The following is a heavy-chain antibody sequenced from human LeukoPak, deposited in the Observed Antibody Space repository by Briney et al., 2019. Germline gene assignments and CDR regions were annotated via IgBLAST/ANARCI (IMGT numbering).Heavy chain of an antibody. Sequence: GGSLRLSCSASGFTFSSYAMHWVRQAPGKGLEYVSAISSNGGSTYYADSVKGRFTISRDNSKNMLYLQMSSLRAEDTAVYYCVKAIIPYYYVKNAFDIWGQGTMVTVSS. CDR3: VKAIIPYYYVKNAFDI. D-gene: IGHD3-10*02. CDR2: ISSNGGST. CDR1: GFTFSSYA. V-gene: IGHV3-64D*06. J-gene: IGHJ3*02.